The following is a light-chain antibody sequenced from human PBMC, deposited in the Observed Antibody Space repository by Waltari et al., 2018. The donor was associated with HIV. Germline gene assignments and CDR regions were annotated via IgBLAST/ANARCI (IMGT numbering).Light chain of an antibody. CDR2: DVS. CDR1: SSDVGGYNY. CDR3: SSYTSSSTRV. V-gene: IGLV2-14*01. J-gene: IGLJ3*02. Sequence: QSALTQPASVSGSPGQSITIPCTGNSSDVGGYNYVAWYQQHPGKAPKLMIYDVSNRPSGVSNRFSGSKSGNTASLTISGLQAEDEADYYCSSYTSSSTRVFGGGTKLTVL.